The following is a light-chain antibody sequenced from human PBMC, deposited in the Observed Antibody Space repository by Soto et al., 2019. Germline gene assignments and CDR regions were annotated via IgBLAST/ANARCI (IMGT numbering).Light chain of an antibody. CDR2: CAS. CDR3: QHYNNWPPWT. J-gene: IGKJ1*01. CDR1: QSVSSN. V-gene: IGKV3-15*01. Sequence: EIVMTQSPATLSVSPVETATFSCSASQSVSSNLAWYQQKTGQAPRLLIYCASIRANGSPARFSGSGSGTEFTLTISTLQSEDFAIYYCQHYNNWPPWTFGQGTKVDIK.